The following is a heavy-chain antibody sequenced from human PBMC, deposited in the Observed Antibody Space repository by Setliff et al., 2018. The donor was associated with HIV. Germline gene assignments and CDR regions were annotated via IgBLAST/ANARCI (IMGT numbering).Heavy chain of an antibody. CDR3: AREGRPGFWSGYYFDY. CDR1: GGSMSSYY. CDR2: IYHSGTT. D-gene: IGHD3-3*01. Sequence: SETLSLTCTVSGGSMSSYYWSWIRQPPGKGLEWIGSIYHSGTTNYNPSLKSRVTISVDKSKNQFSLKLSSVTAADTAVYYCAREGRPGFWSGYYFDYWGQGTLVTVSS. J-gene: IGHJ4*02. V-gene: IGHV4-59*12.